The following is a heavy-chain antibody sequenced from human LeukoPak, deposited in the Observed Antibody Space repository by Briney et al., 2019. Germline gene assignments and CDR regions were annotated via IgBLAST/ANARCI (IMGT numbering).Heavy chain of an antibody. CDR3: ANLPGIAAAGTGSDY. CDR2: ISSSSSYI. V-gene: IGHV3-21*04. D-gene: IGHD6-13*01. J-gene: IGHJ4*02. Sequence: PGGSLRLSCAASGFTFSSYSMNWVRQAPGKGLEWVSSISSSSSYIYYADSVKGRFTISRDNAKNSLYLQMNSLRAEDTAVYYCANLPGIAAAGTGSDYWGQGTLVTVSS. CDR1: GFTFSSYS.